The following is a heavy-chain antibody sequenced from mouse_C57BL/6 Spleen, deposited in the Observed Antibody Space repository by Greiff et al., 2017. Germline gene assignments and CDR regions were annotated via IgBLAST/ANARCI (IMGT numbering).Heavy chain of an antibody. D-gene: IGHD2-4*01. CDR2: INPGSGGT. Sequence: VQLQQSGAELVRPGTSVKVSCKASGYAFTNYLIEWVKQRPGQGLEWIGVINPGSGGTNYNEKFKGKATLTADKSSSTAYMQLSSLTSEDSAVYFCAREDDYDGGFDYWGQGTTLTVSS. CDR1: GYAFTNYL. V-gene: IGHV1-54*01. CDR3: AREDDYDGGFDY. J-gene: IGHJ2*01.